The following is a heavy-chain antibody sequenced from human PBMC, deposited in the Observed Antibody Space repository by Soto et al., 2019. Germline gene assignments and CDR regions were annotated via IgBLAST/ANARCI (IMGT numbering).Heavy chain of an antibody. V-gene: IGHV1-18*04. CDR3: ARVADIVLIPALDY. Sequence: QVQLVQSGAEVKRPGASVNVSCKASGYTFTTYSLSWVRQAPGQGLEWMGWISPFNGDATYAQKFQDRVTLTTDTYTSTAYMELRRLRDDDTAVYYCARVADIVLIPALDYWGRGTLVIVSS. D-gene: IGHD2-8*02. J-gene: IGHJ4*02. CDR2: ISPFNGDA. CDR1: GYTFTTYS.